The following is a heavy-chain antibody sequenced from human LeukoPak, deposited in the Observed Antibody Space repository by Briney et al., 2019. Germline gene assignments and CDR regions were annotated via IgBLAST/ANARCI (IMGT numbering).Heavy chain of an antibody. J-gene: IGHJ4*02. Sequence: SETLSLTCSVSGGSINTYYWSWIRQPPGKGLEWIGYIYYSGSTNYNPSLKSRVTISIDTSKNQFSLELSSVTAADTAVYYCASRPGIAAVVDYWGQGTLVTVSS. V-gene: IGHV4-59*01. CDR3: ASRPGIAAVVDY. CDR2: IYYSGST. D-gene: IGHD6-13*01. CDR1: GGSINTYY.